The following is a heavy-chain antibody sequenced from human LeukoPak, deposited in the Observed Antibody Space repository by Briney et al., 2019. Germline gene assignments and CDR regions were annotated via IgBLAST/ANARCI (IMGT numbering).Heavy chain of an antibody. CDR2: FDPEDGET. D-gene: IGHD3-9*01. J-gene: IGHJ6*04. CDR1: GYTLTELS. CDR3: ATDILTGYSSRYYYGMDV. V-gene: IGHV1-24*01. Sequence: ASVKVSCKVSGYTLTELSMHWVRQAPGKGLEWMGGFDPEDGETIYAQKFQGRVTMTEDTSTDTAYMELSSLRSEDTAVYYCATDILTGYSSRYYYGMDVWGKGTTVTVSS.